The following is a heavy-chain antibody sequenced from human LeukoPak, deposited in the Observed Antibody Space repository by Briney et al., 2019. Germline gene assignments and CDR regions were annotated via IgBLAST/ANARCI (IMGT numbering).Heavy chain of an antibody. CDR3: AKDAGNYGHYFDY. CDR1: GGTFSRYA. V-gene: IGHV1-69*04. CDR2: IISIVGIA. Sequence: ASVKVSCKASGGTFSRYAIGWVRQAPGQGLEWMGRIISIVGIANYAQQFQGRVTITADKSTSTAYMELSSLRAEDTAVYYCAKDAGNYGHYFDYWGQGTLVTVSS. D-gene: IGHD4-11*01. J-gene: IGHJ4*02.